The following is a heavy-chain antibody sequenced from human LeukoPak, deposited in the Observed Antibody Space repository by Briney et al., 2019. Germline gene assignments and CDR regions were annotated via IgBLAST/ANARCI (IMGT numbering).Heavy chain of an antibody. Sequence: SVKVSCKASGGTFSSYAISWVRQAPGQGLEWMGGIIPIFGTANYAQKFQGRVTITTDESTSTAYMELSSLRSEDTAVYYCAGGGQLGDAFDIWGQGTMVTVSS. CDR2: IIPIFGTA. D-gene: IGHD1-1*01. V-gene: IGHV1-69*05. CDR1: GGTFSSYA. J-gene: IGHJ3*02. CDR3: AGGGQLGDAFDI.